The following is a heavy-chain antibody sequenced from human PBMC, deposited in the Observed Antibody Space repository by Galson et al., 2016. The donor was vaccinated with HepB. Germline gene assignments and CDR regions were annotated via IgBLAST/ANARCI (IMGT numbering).Heavy chain of an antibody. D-gene: IGHD1-1*01. J-gene: IGHJ4*02. CDR1: GGAHSSYA. CDR2: IIPISDTT. CDR3: VTVQDSVSLVVLDH. V-gene: IGHV1-69*06. Sequence: SVKVSCKASGGAHSSYAFNWVRQTAGQGLEWMGGIIPISDTTNYAQKFQGRVTLTADTSTDMAYMELISLTSDDSAIYYCVTVQDSVSLVVLDHWGQGTPVIVSS.